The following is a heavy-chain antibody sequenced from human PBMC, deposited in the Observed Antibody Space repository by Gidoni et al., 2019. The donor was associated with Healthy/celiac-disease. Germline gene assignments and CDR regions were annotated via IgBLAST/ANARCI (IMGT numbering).Heavy chain of an antibody. V-gene: IGHV5-10-1*01. CDR2: IDPSDSYT. CDR1: GYSFTSYW. CDR3: ARDVDYDFWSGYYTEGWFDP. D-gene: IGHD3-3*01. J-gene: IGHJ5*02. Sequence: EVQLVQSGAEVKKPGESLRISCKGSGYSFTSYWISWVRQMPGKGLEWMGRIDPSDSYTNYSPSFQGHVTISADKSISTAYLQWSSLKASDTAMYYCARDVDYDFWSGYYTEGWFDPWGQGTLVTVSS.